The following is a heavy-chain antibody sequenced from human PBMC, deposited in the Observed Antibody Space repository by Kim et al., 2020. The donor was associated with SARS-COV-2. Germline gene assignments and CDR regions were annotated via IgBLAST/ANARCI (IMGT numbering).Heavy chain of an antibody. CDR1: GFTFSSYS. V-gene: IGHV3-48*02. Sequence: GGSLRLSCAASGFTFSSYSMNWVRQAPGKGLEWVSYISSSSSTIYYADSVKGRFTISRDNAKNSLYLQMNSLRDEDTAVYYCARELCGGDCYWDAFDIWGQGTMVTVSS. CDR3: ARELCGGDCYWDAFDI. J-gene: IGHJ3*02. CDR2: ISSSSSTI. D-gene: IGHD2-21*02.